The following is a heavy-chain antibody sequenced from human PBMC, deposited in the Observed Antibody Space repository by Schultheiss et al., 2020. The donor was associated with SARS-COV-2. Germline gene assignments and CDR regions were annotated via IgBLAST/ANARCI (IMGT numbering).Heavy chain of an antibody. Sequence: GESLKISCAASGFTFSSYGISWVRQAPGQGLEWMGWINPHSGGTDYAQKFQGRVTMTTDTSTSTAYMELRSLRSDDTAVYYCARDRGGSSGWPNDYWGQGTLVTVSS. CDR2: INPHSGGT. CDR1: GFTFSSYG. CDR3: ARDRGGSSGWPNDY. D-gene: IGHD6-19*01. V-gene: IGHV1-18*01. J-gene: IGHJ4*02.